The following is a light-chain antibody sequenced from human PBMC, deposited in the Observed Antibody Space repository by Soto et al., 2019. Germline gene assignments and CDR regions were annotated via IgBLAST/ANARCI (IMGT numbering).Light chain of an antibody. V-gene: IGLV2-14*01. CDR3: SSYTSSGRLAYV. CDR1: SSDVGAYNY. CDR2: EVS. J-gene: IGLJ1*01. Sequence: QSALTQPASVSASPGQSITISCTGTSSDVGAYNYVSWYQQHPGKAPKLMIYEVSNRPSGVSNRFSGSKSGNTASLTISGLGGEDEGDYYCSSYTSSGRLAYVFGTGTEVTVL.